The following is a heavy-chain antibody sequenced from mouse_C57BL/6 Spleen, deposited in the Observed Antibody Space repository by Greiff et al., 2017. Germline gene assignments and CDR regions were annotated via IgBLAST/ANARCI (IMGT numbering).Heavy chain of an antibody. Sequence: VKLMESGAELARPGASVKLSCKASGYTFTSYGISWVKQRTGQGLEWIGEIYPRSGNTYYNEKFKGKATLTADKSSSTAYMELRSLTSEDSAVYFCAKFITTVVDYAMDYWGQGTSVTVSS. D-gene: IGHD1-1*01. CDR3: AKFITTVVDYAMDY. V-gene: IGHV1-81*01. CDR1: GYTFTSYG. CDR2: IYPRSGNT. J-gene: IGHJ4*01.